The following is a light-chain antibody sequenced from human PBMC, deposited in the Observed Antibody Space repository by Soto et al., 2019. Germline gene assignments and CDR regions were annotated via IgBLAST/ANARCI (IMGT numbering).Light chain of an antibody. CDR3: QHYHGWPFT. Sequence: EILMTQSPATLSVSSGERATLSCRASQSVSSDLAWYQHHPGQAPRLLIYGASTRVTGTPPRFSGSGSGTEFTLTSPGLQAEYFAVYYCQHYHGWPFTFGQGT. CDR1: QSVSSD. J-gene: IGKJ2*01. CDR2: GAS. V-gene: IGKV3-15*01.